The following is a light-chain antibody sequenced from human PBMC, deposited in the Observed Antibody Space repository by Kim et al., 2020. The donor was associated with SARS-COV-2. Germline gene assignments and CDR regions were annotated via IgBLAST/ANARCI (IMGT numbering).Light chain of an antibody. CDR3: QQSYSTPWT. J-gene: IGKJ1*01. CDR2: AAS. V-gene: IGKV1-39*01. Sequence: DIQMTQSPSSLSAFVGDRVIITCRASQSISSYLNWSQQKPGKAPKLLIYAASSLQSGVPSRFSGSGSGTDFTLTISSLQPEDFATYYCQQSYSTPWTFGQGTKVDIK. CDR1: QSISSY.